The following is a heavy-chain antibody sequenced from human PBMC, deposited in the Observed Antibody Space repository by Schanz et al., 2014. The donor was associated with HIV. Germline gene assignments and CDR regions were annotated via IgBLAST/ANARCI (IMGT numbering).Heavy chain of an antibody. D-gene: IGHD1-26*01. Sequence: QVQLVQSGAEVEKPGASVRVSCETSGYTFSDYDINWVRQAPGQGLEWMGWVNPESGNTGMADKFRGRLSLTRFTATGTAYMELDSLTSGDTAIYYCVRAASFHFDKEGYYRNWYFDFWGRGTLVAVSS. J-gene: IGHJ2*01. CDR2: VNPESGNT. CDR3: VRAASFHFDKEGYYRNWYFDF. V-gene: IGHV1-8*02. CDR1: GYTFSDYD.